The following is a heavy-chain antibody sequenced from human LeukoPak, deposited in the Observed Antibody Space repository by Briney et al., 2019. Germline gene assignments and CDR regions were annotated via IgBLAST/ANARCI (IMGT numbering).Heavy chain of an antibody. CDR2: ISYDGSNK. CDR3: AREARGGNFDY. D-gene: IGHD4-23*01. Sequence: GSLRLSCAASGFIFNSFSMHWVRQAPGKGLEWVAVISYDGSNKYYADSVKGRFTISRDNSKNTLYLQMNSLRAEDTAVYYCAREARGGNFDYWGQGTLVTVSS. V-gene: IGHV3-30-3*01. CDR1: GFIFNSFS. J-gene: IGHJ4*02.